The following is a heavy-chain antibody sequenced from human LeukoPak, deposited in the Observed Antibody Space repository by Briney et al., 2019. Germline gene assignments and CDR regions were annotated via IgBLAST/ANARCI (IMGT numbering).Heavy chain of an antibody. V-gene: IGHV3-21*01. J-gene: IGHJ5*02. Sequence: GGSLRLSCAASGFNFSSYMMNWVRQAPGKGLEWVSSISSSSGYIYYADSVKGRFTISRDNAKNSLYLQMNSLRAEDTDVYYCARDRNVFDPWGQGTLVTVSS. CDR1: GFNFSSYM. CDR2: ISSSSGYI. CDR3: ARDRNVFDP.